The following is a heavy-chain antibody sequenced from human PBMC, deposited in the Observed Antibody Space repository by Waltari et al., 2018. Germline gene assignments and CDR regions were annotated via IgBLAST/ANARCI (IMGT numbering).Heavy chain of an antibody. D-gene: IGHD2-21*02. Sequence: EVQLVETGGGLIQPGGSLRLSCAASGFTVSSNYMSWVRQAPGKGLEWVSVIYSGGSTYYADSGKGRFTISRDNSKNTLYLQMNSLKTEDTAVYYCTADIAGYGGHSGSIEYWGQGTPVTVSS. CDR1: GFTVSSNY. CDR3: TADIAGYGGHSGSIEY. CDR2: IYSGGST. J-gene: IGHJ4*02. V-gene: IGHV3-53*02.